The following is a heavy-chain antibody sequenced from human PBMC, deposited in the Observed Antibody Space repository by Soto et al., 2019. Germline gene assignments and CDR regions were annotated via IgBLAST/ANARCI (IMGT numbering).Heavy chain of an antibody. CDR1: GAYFSGYY. CDR2: INHSGST. D-gene: IGHD3-9*01. V-gene: IGHV4-34*01. J-gene: IGHJ4*02. CDR3: ARGNYEILTAYYGGRRFDY. Sequence: SETLSLICAVGGAYFSGYYWSWIRQPPGKGLEWIGEINHSGSTNYKPSLKSRVTISIDTSNNQFSLKLSSLTAADTAVYYCARGNYEILTAYYGGRRFDYWGQGTLVTVSS.